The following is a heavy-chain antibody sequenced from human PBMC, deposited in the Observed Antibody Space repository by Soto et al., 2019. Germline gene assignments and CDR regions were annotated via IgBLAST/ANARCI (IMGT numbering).Heavy chain of an antibody. V-gene: IGHV3-23*01. D-gene: IGHD1-26*01. CDR3: ARRGSGSYYDY. CDR1: GFTFSSYA. Sequence: EVQLLESGGGLVQPGGSLRLSCAASGFTFSSYAMRWVRQAPVKGLEWVSAISGSGGSTYYADSVKGRFTISRDNSRNSLYLQMIRLRAEDTAVYYCARRGSGSYYDYWGQGTLVTVSS. CDR2: ISGSGGST. J-gene: IGHJ4*02.